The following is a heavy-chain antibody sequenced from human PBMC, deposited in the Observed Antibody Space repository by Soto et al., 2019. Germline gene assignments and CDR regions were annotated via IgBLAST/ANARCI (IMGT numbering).Heavy chain of an antibody. Sequence: VQLLESGGGLVQPGGSLSLSCVVSEFTLGLYGVSWVHQVPGKGLEWVSGFSGGTGTTHYRDSVKGRFSISRDDPRSTVYLQMNSLGVNDTAVYYCTRWNGYGDHWGRGNLVSVSS. CDR1: EFTLGLYG. D-gene: IGHD1-1*01. CDR2: FSGGTGTT. J-gene: IGHJ4*02. CDR3: TRWNGYGDH. V-gene: IGHV3-23*01.